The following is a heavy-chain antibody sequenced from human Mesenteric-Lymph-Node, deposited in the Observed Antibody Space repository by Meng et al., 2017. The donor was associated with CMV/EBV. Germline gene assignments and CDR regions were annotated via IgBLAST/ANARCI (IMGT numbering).Heavy chain of an antibody. V-gene: IGHV3-21*01. CDR3: ARRRYGSPSNWFDP. D-gene: IGHD6-6*01. CDR2: ISRSSNYI. J-gene: IGHJ5*02. Sequence: GESLKISCAASGFTFSDYSMNWVRQAPGKGLEWVSSISRSSNYIYYADSVKGRFTISRDNAKNSLYLQMNSLRVEDTAVYYCARRRYGSPSNWFDPWGQGTLVTVSS. CDR1: GFTFSDYS.